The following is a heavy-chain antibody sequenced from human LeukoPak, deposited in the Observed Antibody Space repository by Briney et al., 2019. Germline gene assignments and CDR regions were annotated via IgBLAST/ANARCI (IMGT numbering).Heavy chain of an antibody. CDR3: AKMTSTATPYYGMDV. V-gene: IGHV3-23*01. Sequence: PGGSLRLSCAASGFTFSSYAMHWVRQAPGKGLEWVSTISDSGGSTYFADSVRGRFTISRDNSKNTLYLQMDSLRAEDTAVYYCAKMTSTATPYYGMDVRGQGTTVTVSS. CDR2: ISDSGGST. J-gene: IGHJ6*02. CDR1: GFTFSSYA. D-gene: IGHD5-12*01.